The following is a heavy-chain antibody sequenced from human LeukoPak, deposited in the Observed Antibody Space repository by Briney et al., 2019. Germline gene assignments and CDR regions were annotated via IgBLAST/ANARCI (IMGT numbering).Heavy chain of an antibody. V-gene: IGHV3-7*01. CDR2: IKQDGSEK. CDR3: AREKSSGSIAWFDP. D-gene: IGHD1-26*01. Sequence: PGGSLRLSCAASGFTFSSYWMSWVRQAPGKGLEWVANIKQDGSEKYYVDSVKGRFTISRDNAKNSLYLQMNSLRAEDTAVYYCAREKSSGSIAWFDPWGQGTLVTVSS. CDR1: GFTFSSYW. J-gene: IGHJ5*02.